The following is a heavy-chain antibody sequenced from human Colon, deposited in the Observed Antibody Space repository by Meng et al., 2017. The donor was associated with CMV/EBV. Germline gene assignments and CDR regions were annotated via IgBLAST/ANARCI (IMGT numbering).Heavy chain of an antibody. Sequence: GGSLRPSCEASGFSLTSYGMNWVRQAPGKGLEWVASIHYGGSKKYYADSVKGRFTISRDNLKSTVYLQMNSLRAEDTAVFHCAKDPHEFWSGKNWFDSWGQGTRVTVSS. J-gene: IGHJ5*01. CDR2: IHYGGSKK. V-gene: IGHV3-30*02. CDR1: GFSLTSYG. CDR3: AKDPHEFWSGKNWFDS. D-gene: IGHD3-3*01.